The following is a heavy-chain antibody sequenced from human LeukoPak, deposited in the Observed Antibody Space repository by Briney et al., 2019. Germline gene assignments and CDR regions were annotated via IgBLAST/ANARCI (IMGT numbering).Heavy chain of an antibody. V-gene: IGHV1-3*01. Sequence: ASVKVSCKASGYTFTSYAMHWERQAPGQRLEWMGWINAGNGNTKYSQKFQGRVTITRDTSASTAYMELSSLRSEDTAVYYCARDVGDCSGGSCYSGVGWYFDLWGRGTLVTVSS. D-gene: IGHD2-15*01. CDR3: ARDVGDCSGGSCYSGVGWYFDL. CDR2: INAGNGNT. CDR1: GYTFTSYA. J-gene: IGHJ2*01.